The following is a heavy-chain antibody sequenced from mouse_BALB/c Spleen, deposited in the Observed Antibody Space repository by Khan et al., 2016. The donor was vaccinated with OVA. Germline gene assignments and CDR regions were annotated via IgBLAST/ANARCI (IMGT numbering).Heavy chain of an antibody. J-gene: IGHJ1*01. CDR3: ARFYDYEGYFDV. CDR2: IWSGGST. Sequence: QVQLKQLGPGLVQPSQSLSITCTVSGFSLTFYGVHWIRQPPGKGLEWLGVIWSGGSTDYNSPFISRLSISKDNSKSQVFFKMNSLQADDTAIYYCARFYDYEGYFDVWGAGTTVTVSS. CDR1: GFSLTFYG. D-gene: IGHD2-4*01. V-gene: IGHV2-4*02.